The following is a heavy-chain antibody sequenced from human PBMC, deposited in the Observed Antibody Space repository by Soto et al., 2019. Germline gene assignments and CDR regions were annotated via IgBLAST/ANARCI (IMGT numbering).Heavy chain of an antibody. D-gene: IGHD1-1*01. Sequence: SETLSLTCTVSGASISGFYWSWIRKSAGKGLEWIGRIYATGTTDYNPSLKSRVMMSVDTSKKQFSLKLRSVTAADTAVYYCVRDGTKALRDWFDPWGQG. CDR3: VRDGTKALRDWFDP. CDR1: GASISGFY. V-gene: IGHV4-4*07. J-gene: IGHJ5*02. CDR2: IYATGTT.